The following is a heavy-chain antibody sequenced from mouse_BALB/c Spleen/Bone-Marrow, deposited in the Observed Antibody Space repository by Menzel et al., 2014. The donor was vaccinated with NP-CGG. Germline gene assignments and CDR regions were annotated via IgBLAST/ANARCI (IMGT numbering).Heavy chain of an antibody. V-gene: IGHV1-69*02. CDR1: GYTFTSYW. CDR2: IYPSDSYT. CDR3: TRKYGPLYYFDY. D-gene: IGHD2-10*02. J-gene: IGHJ2*01. Sequence: VQLQQSGAELVRPGASVKLSCKASGYTFTSYWINWVKQRPGQGLEWIGDIYPSDSYTNYNQKFKDKATLTVGKSSSTAYTQLSSPTSEDSAVYYCTRKYGPLYYFDYWGQGTTLTVSS.